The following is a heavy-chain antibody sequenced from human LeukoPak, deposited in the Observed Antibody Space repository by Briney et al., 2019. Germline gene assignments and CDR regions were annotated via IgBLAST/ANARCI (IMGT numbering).Heavy chain of an antibody. D-gene: IGHD3-22*01. CDR3: ARNSSGIHFDY. J-gene: IGHJ4*02. Sequence: PSETLSLTCAVSGYSISNTHYWGWIRQPPGKGLEWIGSIYNSGSTHYNPSLKSRVTISVDTSMNQFSLKPSSVTAADTAVYYCARNSSGIHFDYWGRGTLVTVSS. CDR1: GYSISNTHY. V-gene: IGHV4-38-2*01. CDR2: IYNSGST.